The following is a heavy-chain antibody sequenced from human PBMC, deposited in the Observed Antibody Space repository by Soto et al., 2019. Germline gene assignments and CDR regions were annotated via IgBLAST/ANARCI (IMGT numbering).Heavy chain of an antibody. CDR3: ARCDFGYDARFDY. CDR2: MNPNSGNT. Sequence: QVQLVQSGAEVKKPGSSVKVSCKASGYTFTSHDINWVRQATGQGLEWMGWMNPNSGNTGYAQKFQGRVNMTRKTSISTAYMELGSLGSEDTAVDYCARCDFGYDARFDYWGQGTLVTVSS. V-gene: IGHV1-8*01. D-gene: IGHD4-17*01. J-gene: IGHJ4*02. CDR1: GYTFTSHD.